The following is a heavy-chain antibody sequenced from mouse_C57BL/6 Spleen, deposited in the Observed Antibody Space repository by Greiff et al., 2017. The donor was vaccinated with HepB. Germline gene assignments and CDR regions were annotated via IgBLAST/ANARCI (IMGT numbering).Heavy chain of an antibody. CDR3: ARDPYYYGSSWNWYFDV. J-gene: IGHJ1*03. D-gene: IGHD1-1*01. CDR1: GYAFSSYW. Sequence: VQLQQSGAELVKPGASVKISCKASGYAFSSYWMNWVKQRPGKGLEWIGQIYPGDGDTNYNGKFKGKATLTADKSSSTAYMQLSSLTSEDSAVYFCARDPYYYGSSWNWYFDVWGTGTTVTVSS. CDR2: IYPGDGDT. V-gene: IGHV1-80*01.